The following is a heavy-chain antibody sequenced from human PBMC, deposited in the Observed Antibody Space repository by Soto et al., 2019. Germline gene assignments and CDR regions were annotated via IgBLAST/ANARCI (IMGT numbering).Heavy chain of an antibody. D-gene: IGHD3-9*01. Sequence: HGESLKISCKGSGYSFTSYWIGWVRQMPGKGLEWMGIIYPGDSDTRYSPSFQGQVTISADKSISTAYLQWSSLKASDTAMYYCARRHYDILTGYYEYYFDYWGQGTLVTVSS. J-gene: IGHJ4*02. CDR2: IYPGDSDT. CDR3: ARRHYDILTGYYEYYFDY. V-gene: IGHV5-51*01. CDR1: GYSFTSYW.